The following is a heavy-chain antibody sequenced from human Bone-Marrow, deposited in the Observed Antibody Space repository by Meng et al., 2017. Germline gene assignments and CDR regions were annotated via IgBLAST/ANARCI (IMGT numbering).Heavy chain of an antibody. Sequence: QVQLQQWGAGLLKPSETLSLTCAVYGRSFSGYYWSWIRQPPGKGLEWIGEINHSGSTNYNPSLKSRVTISVDTSKNQFSLKLSSVTAADTAVYYCARGELAGTDYWGQGTLVTVSS. V-gene: IGHV4-34*01. D-gene: IGHD6-19*01. CDR2: INHSGST. J-gene: IGHJ4*02. CDR1: GRSFSGYY. CDR3: ARGELAGTDY.